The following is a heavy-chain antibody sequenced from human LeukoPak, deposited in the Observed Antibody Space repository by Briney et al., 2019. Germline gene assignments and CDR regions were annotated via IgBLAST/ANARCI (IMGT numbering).Heavy chain of an antibody. V-gene: IGHV3-21*01. CDR1: GFIFSLYL. J-gene: IGHJ4*02. CDR2: SSRSSSYI. Sequence: PGGSLRLSCAASGFIFSLYLMSWVRQAPGKGLEWVSSSSRSSSYIYYADSVKGRFTISRDNAKNSLYLQMNSLRAEDTAVYYCATSAFDYWGQGTLVTVSS. CDR3: ATSAFDY.